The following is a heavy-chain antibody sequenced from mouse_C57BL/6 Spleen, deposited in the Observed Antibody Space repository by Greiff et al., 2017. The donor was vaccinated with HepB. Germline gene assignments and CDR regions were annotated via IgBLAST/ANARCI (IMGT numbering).Heavy chain of an antibody. Sequence: VQLQQPGAELVRPGSSVKLSCKASGYTFTSYWMHWVKQRPIQGLEWIGNIDPSDSETHYNQKFKDKATLTVDKSSSTAYMQLSSLTSEDSAVYYCARWRGSLPFMDYWGQGTSVTVSS. CDR1: GYTFTSYW. D-gene: IGHD6-5*01. J-gene: IGHJ4*01. V-gene: IGHV1-52*01. CDR2: IDPSDSET. CDR3: ARWRGSLPFMDY.